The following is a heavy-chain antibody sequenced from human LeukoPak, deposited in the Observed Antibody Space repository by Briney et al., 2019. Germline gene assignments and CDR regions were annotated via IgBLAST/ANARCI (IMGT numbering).Heavy chain of an antibody. V-gene: IGHV3-23*01. CDR3: AKFYYGDRKNADY. CDR1: GFTFSSYA. D-gene: IGHD4-17*01. CDR2: ISGSGGST. Sequence: GGSLRLSCAASGFTFSSYAMGWVRQAPGKGLEWVSAISGSGGSTYYADSVKGRFTISRDNSKNTLYLQMNSLGAEDTAVYYCAKFYYGDRKNADYWGQGTLVTVSS. J-gene: IGHJ4*02.